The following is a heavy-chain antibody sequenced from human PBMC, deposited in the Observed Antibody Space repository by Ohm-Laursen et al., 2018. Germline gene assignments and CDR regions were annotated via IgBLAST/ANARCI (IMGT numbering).Heavy chain of an antibody. Sequence: GSLRLSCTASGFTFSSYSMNWVRQAPGKGLEWVSSISSSSSYIYYADSVKGRFTISRDNAKNSLYLQMNSLRAEDTAVYYCASLKPPLYYYGMDVWGQGTTVTVSS. V-gene: IGHV3-21*04. J-gene: IGHJ6*02. CDR1: GFTFSSYS. CDR2: ISSSSSYI. CDR3: ASLKPPLYYYGMDV.